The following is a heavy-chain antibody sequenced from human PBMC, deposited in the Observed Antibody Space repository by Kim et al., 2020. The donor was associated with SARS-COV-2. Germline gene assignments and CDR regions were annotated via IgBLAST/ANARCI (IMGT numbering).Heavy chain of an antibody. V-gene: IGHV1-46*03. J-gene: IGHJ5*02. CDR3: ARGTWGGGGWGYGSGQYNRFDP. Sequence: ASVKVCCKASGYTFTSSHIQWVRQAPGQGLEWVGIINPSGGSTTYAQRLQGRVTMTRDTSTGTVYMELSSLRSEDTALYYCARGTWGGGGWGYGSGQYNRFDPWGQGTLVTVSS. D-gene: IGHD3-10*01. CDR2: INPSGGST. CDR1: GYTFTSSH.